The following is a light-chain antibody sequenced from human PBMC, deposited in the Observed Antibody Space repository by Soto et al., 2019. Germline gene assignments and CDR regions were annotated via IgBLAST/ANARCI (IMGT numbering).Light chain of an antibody. Sequence: DIQMTQSPSTLSASVGDRVTITCRASQSLGIWLAWHQQKPGKAPKLLIYGASTLKSGVPSRFSGSGSGTKFTLTISSLQPDDFATYYCQEYNSYSGTFGQGTKVDIK. V-gene: IGKV1-5*01. J-gene: IGKJ1*01. CDR2: GAS. CDR1: QSLGIW. CDR3: QEYNSYSGT.